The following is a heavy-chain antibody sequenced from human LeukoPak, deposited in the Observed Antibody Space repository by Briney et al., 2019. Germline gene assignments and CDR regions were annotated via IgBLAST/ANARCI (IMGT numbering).Heavy chain of an antibody. CDR1: GGTFSSYA. Sequence: APVKVSCKASGGTFSSYAVSWVRQAPGQGLEWMGGIIPIFGTANYAQKFQGRVTITTDESTSTAYMELSSLRSEDTAVYYCATAYYYYYYMDVWSKGATVTVSS. CDR3: ATAYYYYYYMDV. CDR2: IIPIFGTA. V-gene: IGHV1-69*05. J-gene: IGHJ6*03.